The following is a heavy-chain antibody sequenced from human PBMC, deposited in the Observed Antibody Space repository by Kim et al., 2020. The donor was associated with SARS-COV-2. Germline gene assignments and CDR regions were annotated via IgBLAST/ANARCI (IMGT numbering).Heavy chain of an antibody. Sequence: ASVKVSCKASGYTFTSYAMNWVRQAPGQGLEWMGWINTNTGNPTYAQGFTGRFVFSLDTSVSTAYLQISSLKAEDTAVYYCAGTTGVLLWFGDHLGDMDVWAQGTTVTVSS. CDR2: INTNTGNP. CDR3: AGTTGVLLWFGDHLGDMDV. J-gene: IGHJ6*02. D-gene: IGHD3-10*01. CDR1: GYTFTSYA. V-gene: IGHV7-4-1*02.